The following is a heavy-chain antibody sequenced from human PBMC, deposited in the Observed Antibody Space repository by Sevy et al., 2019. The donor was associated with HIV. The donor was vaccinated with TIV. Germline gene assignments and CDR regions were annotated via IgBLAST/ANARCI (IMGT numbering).Heavy chain of an antibody. V-gene: IGHV3-49*03. J-gene: IGHJ4*02. D-gene: IGHD2-21*02. CDR3: TRRASRVYGDHLNLY. CDR1: GFTFGDYA. CDR2: IRSENYGETT. Sequence: GGSLRLSCTASGFTFGDYAMSWFRQAPGRGLEWVGFIRSENYGETTEYAASVEGRITVSRDDSKSIVYLQMNSLKTEDTAVYYCTRRASRVYGDHLNLYWGQGTLVTVSS.